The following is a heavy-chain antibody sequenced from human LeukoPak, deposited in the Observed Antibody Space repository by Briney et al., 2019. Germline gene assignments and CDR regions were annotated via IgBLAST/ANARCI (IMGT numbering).Heavy chain of an antibody. CDR1: GYTFTSYD. V-gene: IGHV1-8*01. J-gene: IGHJ4*02. CDR3: ARVTGATSIDY. CDR2: MNPNGGNT. Sequence: ASLKSSSKTSGYTFTSYDINSVRHATGQRREWMGWMNPNGGNTGYAQKFQGRVTMTRNTSISTAYMELSSLRSEDTAVYYCARVTGATSIDYWGQGTLVTVSS. D-gene: IGHD1-26*01.